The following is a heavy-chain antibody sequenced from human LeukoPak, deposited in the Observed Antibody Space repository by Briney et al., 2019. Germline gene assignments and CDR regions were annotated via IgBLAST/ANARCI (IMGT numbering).Heavy chain of an antibody. D-gene: IGHD4-17*01. CDR3: AREGTTVTTYFDY. CDR1: GFTFSSYG. Sequence: GGSLRLSCAASGFTFSSYGMHWVRQAPGKGLEWVAVIWYDGSNKYYADSVKGRFTISRDNSKNTLYLQMNSLRAEDTAVYYCAREGTTVTTYFDYWGQGTLVTVSS. J-gene: IGHJ4*02. V-gene: IGHV3-33*01. CDR2: IWYDGSNK.